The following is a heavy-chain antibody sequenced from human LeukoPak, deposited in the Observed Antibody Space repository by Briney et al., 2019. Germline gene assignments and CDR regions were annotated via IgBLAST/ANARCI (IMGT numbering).Heavy chain of an antibody. D-gene: IGHD3-10*01. V-gene: IGHV3-53*01. CDR3: ASLGGSGSYYNVRRGYYYGMDV. Sequence: PPGGSLRLSCAASGFTVSSNYMSWVRQAPGKGLEWVSVIYSGGSAYYADSVKGRFTISRDNSKNTLYLQMNSLRAEDTAVYYCASLGGSGSYYNVRRGYYYGMDVWGQGTTVTVSS. CDR2: IYSGGSA. J-gene: IGHJ6*02. CDR1: GFTVSSNY.